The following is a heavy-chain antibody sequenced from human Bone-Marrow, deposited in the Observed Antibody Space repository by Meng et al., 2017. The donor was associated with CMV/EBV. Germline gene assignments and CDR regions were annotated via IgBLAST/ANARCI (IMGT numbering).Heavy chain of an antibody. Sequence: QVQRVLCGAGAKMTGASVKVSCKASGYTFTGYYMHWGRQAPGQGLEWMGWINPNSGVTSYAQKFQGRVTMTRDTSINTAYMELTSLTPDDTAVYYCAARGYNYGQNFEYWGQGTLVTVSS. V-gene: IGHV1-2*02. D-gene: IGHD5-18*01. J-gene: IGHJ4*02. CDR1: GYTFTGYY. CDR2: INPNSGVT. CDR3: AARGYNYGQNFEY.